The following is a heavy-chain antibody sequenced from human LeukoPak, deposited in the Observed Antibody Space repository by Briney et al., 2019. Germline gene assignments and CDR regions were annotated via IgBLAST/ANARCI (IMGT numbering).Heavy chain of an antibody. CDR3: ARGLYSSSWYEPIDY. D-gene: IGHD6-13*01. CDR2: IYYSGST. V-gene: IGHV4-31*03. CDR1: GGSISSGGYY. Sequence: SETLSLTCTVSGGSISSGGYYWSWIRQHPGKGLEWIGYIYYSGSTYYNPSLKSRVTISVDTSKNQFSLKLSSVTAADTAVYYCARGLYSSSWYEPIDYWGQGTLVTVSS. J-gene: IGHJ4*02.